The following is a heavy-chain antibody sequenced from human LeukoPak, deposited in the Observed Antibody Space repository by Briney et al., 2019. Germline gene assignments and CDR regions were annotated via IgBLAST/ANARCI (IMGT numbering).Heavy chain of an antibody. J-gene: IGHJ4*02. CDR3: ARQRVRWRELNS. V-gene: IGHV3-7*01. CDR2: INEDGSVK. D-gene: IGHD1-26*01. CDR1: GFTFSRSW. Sequence: GGSLRLSCSASGFTFSRSWMTWVRQASGEGLEWLGNINEDGSVKNYVGSVKGRFTISRDNSKNTLYLQMNSLRAEDTAVYYCARQRVRWRELNSWGQGTLVTVSS.